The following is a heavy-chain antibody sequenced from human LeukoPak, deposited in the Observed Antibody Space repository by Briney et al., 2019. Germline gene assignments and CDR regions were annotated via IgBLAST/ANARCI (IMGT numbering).Heavy chain of an antibody. Sequence: SETLSLTCTVSGGSISSYYWSWIRQPPGKGLEWIGYIYYSGSTNYNPSLKSRVTISVDTSKNQFSLKLSSVTAADTAVYYCARDKGIAVAGTQLYYYYYGMDVWGQGTTVTVSS. D-gene: IGHD6-19*01. V-gene: IGHV4-59*01. CDR3: ARDKGIAVAGTQLYYYYYGMDV. J-gene: IGHJ6*02. CDR2: IYYSGST. CDR1: GGSISSYY.